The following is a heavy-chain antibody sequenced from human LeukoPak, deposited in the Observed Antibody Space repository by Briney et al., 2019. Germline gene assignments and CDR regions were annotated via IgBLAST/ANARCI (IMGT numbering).Heavy chain of an antibody. CDR2: INSDGSTT. Sequence: GGSLRLSCAASGFTFSSYWMHWVRQAPGKGLVWVSRINSDGSTTSYADSVMGRFTISRDNAKNTLYLQMNSLRAEDTAVYYCARVIYSGWEGELSDWGQGTLATASS. CDR3: ARVIYSGWEGELSD. D-gene: IGHD6-19*01. J-gene: IGHJ1*01. CDR1: GFTFSSYW. V-gene: IGHV3-74*01.